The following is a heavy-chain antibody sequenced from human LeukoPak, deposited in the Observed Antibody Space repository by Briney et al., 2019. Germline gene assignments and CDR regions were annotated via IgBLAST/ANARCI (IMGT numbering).Heavy chain of an antibody. CDR1: GFTFSDYY. Sequence: GGSRRLSCAASGFTFSDYYMSWIRQAPGKGLEWVSYISSSGSTIYYADSVKGRFTISRDNAKNSLYLQMNSLRAEDTALYYCARGRMTGTLNWFDPWGQGTLVTVSS. CDR2: ISSSGSTI. D-gene: IGHD1-1*01. V-gene: IGHV3-11*04. CDR3: ARGRMTGTLNWFDP. J-gene: IGHJ5*02.